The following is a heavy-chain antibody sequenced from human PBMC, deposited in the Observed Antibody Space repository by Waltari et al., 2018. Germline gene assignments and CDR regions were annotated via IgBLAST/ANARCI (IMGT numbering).Heavy chain of an antibody. Sequence: EVQLVESGGGLVQPGGSLRLSCAASGFTFSSYAMSWVRQAPGKGMEWVSAISGSGGSTYYADSVKGRFTISRDNSKNTLYLQMNSLRAEDTAVYYCAKDLAADIVVVDGAFDIWGQGTMVTVSS. CDR1: GFTFSSYA. J-gene: IGHJ3*02. CDR2: ISGSGGST. D-gene: IGHD2-15*01. V-gene: IGHV3-23*04. CDR3: AKDLAADIVVVDGAFDI.